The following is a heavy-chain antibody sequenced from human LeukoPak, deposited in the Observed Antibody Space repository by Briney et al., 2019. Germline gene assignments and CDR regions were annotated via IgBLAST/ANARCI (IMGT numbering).Heavy chain of an antibody. Sequence: GGSLRLSCAASGFTFNSYSFNWVRQAPGKGLEWVSSINTVSSYIYYADSVRGRFTISRDNAENSLWLQMNSLRAEDSAVYYCARLRRNSDRSGFYYYYDNWGRGTLVTVS. CDR3: ARLRRNSDRSGFYYYYDN. V-gene: IGHV3-21*01. D-gene: IGHD3-22*01. CDR1: GFTFNSYS. J-gene: IGHJ4*02. CDR2: INTVSSYI.